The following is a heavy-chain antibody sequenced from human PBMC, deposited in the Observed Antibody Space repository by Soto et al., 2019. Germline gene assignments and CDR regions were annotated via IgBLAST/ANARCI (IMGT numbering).Heavy chain of an antibody. Sequence: EVQLVESGGGLVKPGGSLRLSCAASGFTFSAYNMNWVRQPPGKRLEWVSSITSSSSSIYYANSLKGQFTISRDNGKNAPYLQMNSLRAEDTAVYYCASHYGDNGWFDPWGQGTLVAVSS. CDR1: GFTFSAYN. CDR3: ASHYGDNGWFDP. V-gene: IGHV3-21*06. D-gene: IGHD4-17*01. J-gene: IGHJ5*02. CDR2: ITSSSSSI.